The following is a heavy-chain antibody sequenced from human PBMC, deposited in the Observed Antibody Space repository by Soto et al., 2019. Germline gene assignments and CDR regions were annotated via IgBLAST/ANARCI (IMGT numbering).Heavy chain of an antibody. Sequence: GGSLRLSCAASGFTFSSYGMHWVRQAPGKGLEWVAVISYDGSNKYYADSVKGRFTISRDNSKNTLYLQMNSLRAEDTAVYYCAKRLRGWIAVAGLSGIDYWGQGTLVTVSS. D-gene: IGHD6-19*01. CDR2: ISYDGSNK. V-gene: IGHV3-30*18. CDR3: AKRLRGWIAVAGLSGIDY. J-gene: IGHJ4*02. CDR1: GFTFSSYG.